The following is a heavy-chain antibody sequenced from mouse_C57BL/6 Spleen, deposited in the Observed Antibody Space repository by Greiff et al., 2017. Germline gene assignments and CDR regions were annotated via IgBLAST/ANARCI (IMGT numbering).Heavy chain of an antibody. CDR2: IYPSDSET. J-gene: IGHJ3*01. V-gene: IGHV1-61*01. CDR3: ARWGQAQAASGFAY. Sequence: VQLQQPGAELVRPGSSVKLSCKASGYTFTSYWMDWVKQRPGQGLEWIGNIYPSDSETPYNQKFKDKATLTVDKSSSTAYMQLSSLTSEDSAVYYCARWGQAQAASGFAYWGQGTLVTVSA. D-gene: IGHD3-2*02. CDR1: GYTFTSYW.